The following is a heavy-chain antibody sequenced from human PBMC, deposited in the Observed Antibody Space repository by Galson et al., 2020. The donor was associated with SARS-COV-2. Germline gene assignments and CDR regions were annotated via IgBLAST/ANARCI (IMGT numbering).Heavy chain of an antibody. Sequence: GESLKISCKGSGYSFTSYWIDWVRQMPGKGLEWMGIIYPGDSDTRYSPSFQGQVTISADKSISTAYLQWSSLKASDTAMYYCARQINYGGNPIEYFQHWGQGTLVTVSS. D-gene: IGHD4-17*01. J-gene: IGHJ1*01. CDR3: ARQINYGGNPIEYFQH. CDR1: GYSFTSYW. V-gene: IGHV5-51*01. CDR2: IYPGDSDT.